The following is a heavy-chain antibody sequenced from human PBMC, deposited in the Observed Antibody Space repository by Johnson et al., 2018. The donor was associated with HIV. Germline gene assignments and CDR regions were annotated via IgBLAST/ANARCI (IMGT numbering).Heavy chain of an antibody. J-gene: IGHJ3*02. CDR3: ARDSNRYAFDI. CDR1: GFTFSSYD. V-gene: IGHV3-13*01. CDR2: IGTAGDT. Sequence: EKLVESGGGLVQPGGSLRLSCAASGFTFSSYDMHWVRQATGKGLEWVSAIGTAGDTYYPGSVKGRFTISRDNSKNTLYLQMNSLRAEDTAVYYCARDSNRYAFDIWGQGTMVTVSS. D-gene: IGHD2-8*01.